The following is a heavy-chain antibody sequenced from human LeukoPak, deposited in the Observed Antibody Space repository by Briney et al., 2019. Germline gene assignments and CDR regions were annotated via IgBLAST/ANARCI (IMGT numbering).Heavy chain of an antibody. CDR2: IIPIFGTA. CDR3: ARVDSGYGLISGTKGNTDI. Sequence: SVKVSCKASGGTFSSYAISWVRQAPGQGLEWMGGIIPIFGTANYAQKFQGRVTITADESTSTAYMELSSLRSEDTAVYYCARVDSGYGLISGTKGNTDIWGQGTMVTVSS. J-gene: IGHJ3*02. V-gene: IGHV1-69*13. CDR1: GGTFSSYA. D-gene: IGHD5-12*01.